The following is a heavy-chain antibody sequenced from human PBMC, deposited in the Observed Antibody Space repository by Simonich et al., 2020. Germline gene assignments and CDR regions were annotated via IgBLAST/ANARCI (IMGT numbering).Heavy chain of an antibody. D-gene: IGHD6-13*01. Sequence: QVQLVQSGAEVKKPGASVKVSCKASGYTFTGYYMHGERQAPGQRLEGMGWINPHSGGTNYAQKFQGRVTMTRDTSNSTAYMELSRLRSDDTAGYYCAREEANGYSSSWNWFDPWGQGTLVTVSS. V-gene: IGHV1-2*02. CDR1: GYTFTGYY. CDR2: INPHSGGT. CDR3: AREEANGYSSSWNWFDP. J-gene: IGHJ5*02.